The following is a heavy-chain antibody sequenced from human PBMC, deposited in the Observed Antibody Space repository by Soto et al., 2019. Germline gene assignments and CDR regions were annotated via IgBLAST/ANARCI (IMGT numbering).Heavy chain of an antibody. CDR1: GGSITNNNSY. D-gene: IGHD4-4*01. J-gene: IGHJ6*02. V-gene: IGHV4-39*01. Sequence: SETLSLTCTVSGGSITNNNSYWGWIRQPPGKGMEWIGSIHYSGSTYYNPSLKSRLTVSVDTSKNLFSLKLSSVTAADTALYYCAVRSGSNWYYFYYGMDVWGQGTTVTVSS. CDR3: AVRSGSNWYYFYYGMDV. CDR2: IHYSGST.